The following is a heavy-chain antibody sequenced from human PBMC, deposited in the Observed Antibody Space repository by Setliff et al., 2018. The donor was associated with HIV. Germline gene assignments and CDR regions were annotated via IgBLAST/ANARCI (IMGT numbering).Heavy chain of an antibody. D-gene: IGHD2-2*01. V-gene: IGHV3-48*01. J-gene: IGHJ6*03. CDR3: VKDEEYIGVVSATMNMPGYYHYYYMDV. CDR1: GFTFSSYS. Sequence: PGGSLRLSCAASGFTFSSYSMNWVRQAPGKGLEWVSYISSGSNTVHYADSVLGRFTVSRDNAKNSLYLQMNSLRAEDTAVYYCVKDEEYIGVVSATMNMPGYYHYYYMDVWGKGSTVTVSS. CDR2: ISSGSNTV.